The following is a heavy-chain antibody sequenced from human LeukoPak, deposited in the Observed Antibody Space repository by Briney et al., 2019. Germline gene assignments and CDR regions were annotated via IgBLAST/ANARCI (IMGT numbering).Heavy chain of an antibody. CDR1: GGTFTRDA. CDR3: ARGLDWNDLHLGV. J-gene: IGHJ6*04. Sequence: SVKVSCKLSGGTFTRDAISWVRQVPGEGLEWMGRILPLLSTKNYARKFQVRVTLTADKSTGTAYMELSSLRSEDTAIYFCARGLDWNDLHLGVWGKGTTVIVSS. CDR2: ILPLLSTK. V-gene: IGHV1-69*04. D-gene: IGHD1-1*01.